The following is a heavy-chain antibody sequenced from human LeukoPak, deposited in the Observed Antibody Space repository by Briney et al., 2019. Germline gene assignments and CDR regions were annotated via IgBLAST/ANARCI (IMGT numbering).Heavy chain of an antibody. CDR1: GGTFSSYA. CDR3: AREYDRDAFDI. D-gene: IGHD3-22*01. Sequence: ASVKVSCKASGGTFSSYAISWVRQAPGQGLEWMGGIIPIFGTANYAQKFQDRVTITTDESTSTAYMELSSLRSEDTAVYYCAREYDRDAFDIWGQGTMVTVSS. J-gene: IGHJ3*02. V-gene: IGHV1-69*05. CDR2: IIPIFGTA.